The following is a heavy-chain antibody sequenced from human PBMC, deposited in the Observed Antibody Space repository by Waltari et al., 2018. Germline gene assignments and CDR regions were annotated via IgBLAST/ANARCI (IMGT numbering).Heavy chain of an antibody. CDR2: IYPCDSDP. CDR1: GYSFTSYW. V-gene: IGHV5-51*01. CDR3: ARQQLGGYSYGWLDY. D-gene: IGHD5-18*01. Sequence: EVQLVQSGAEVKKPGESLKISCKGSGYSFTSYWIGWVRQMPGKGLEWMGVIYPCDSDPRYSPSFQGQVTSSADKSISTAYLQWSSLKASDTAMYYCARQQLGGYSYGWLDYWGQGTLVTVSS. J-gene: IGHJ4*02.